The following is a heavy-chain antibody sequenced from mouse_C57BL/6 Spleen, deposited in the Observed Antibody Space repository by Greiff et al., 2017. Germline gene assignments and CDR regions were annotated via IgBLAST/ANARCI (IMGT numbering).Heavy chain of an antibody. J-gene: IGHJ2*01. V-gene: IGHV1-69*02. Sequence: QVQLQQPGAELVKPGASVKMSCKASGYTFTSYWITWVKQRPGQGLEWIGEIDPSDSYTNYNQKFKGKATLTVDTSSSTAYMQLSSLTSEDSAVYYCARKVATGGTYFDYWGQGTTLTVSS. CDR1: GYTFTSYW. D-gene: IGHD1-1*01. CDR3: ARKVATGGTYFDY. CDR2: IDPSDSYT.